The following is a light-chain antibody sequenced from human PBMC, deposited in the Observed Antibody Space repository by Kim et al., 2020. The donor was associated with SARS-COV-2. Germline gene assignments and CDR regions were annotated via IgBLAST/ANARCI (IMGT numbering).Light chain of an antibody. Sequence: SYELTQPPSVSVAPGKTARITCGGNNIGSKSVHWHQQKPGQAPVLVIYYDSDRPSGIPERFSGSNSGNTATLTISRVEAGDEADYYCQVWDSSSDRLYVF. CDR2: YDS. CDR1: NIGSKS. CDR3: QVWDSSSDRLYV. V-gene: IGLV3-21*04. J-gene: IGLJ1*01.